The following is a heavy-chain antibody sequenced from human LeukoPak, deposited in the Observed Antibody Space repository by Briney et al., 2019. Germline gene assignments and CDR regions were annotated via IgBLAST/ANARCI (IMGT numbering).Heavy chain of an antibody. CDR3: ARGLGSGWFQTDNWFDP. V-gene: IGHV4-34*01. CDR1: GGSFSGYY. D-gene: IGHD6-19*01. Sequence: SETLSLTCAVYGGSFSGYYWSWIRQPPGKGLEWIGEINHSGSTNYNSSLKSRVTISVDTSKNQFSLELSSVTAADTAVYYCARGLGSGWFQTDNWFDPWGQGTLVTVSS. J-gene: IGHJ5*02. CDR2: INHSGST.